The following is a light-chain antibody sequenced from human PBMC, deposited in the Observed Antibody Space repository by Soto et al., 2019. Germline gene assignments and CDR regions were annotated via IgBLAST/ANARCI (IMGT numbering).Light chain of an antibody. CDR2: GAS. CDR3: QQYGGSALYT. J-gene: IGKJ2*01. V-gene: IGKV3-20*01. Sequence: EIVLTQSPGTMSLSQGERATLSCRASQSVSSSYLAWYQQKPGQAPRLLIYGASSRATGIPDRFSGSGSGTDFTITISRLEPEDFAVFYCQQYGGSALYTFGQGTKLEIK. CDR1: QSVSSSY.